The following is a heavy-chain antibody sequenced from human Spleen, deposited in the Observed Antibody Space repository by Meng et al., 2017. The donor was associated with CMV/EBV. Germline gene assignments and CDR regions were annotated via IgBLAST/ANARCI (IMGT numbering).Heavy chain of an antibody. CDR2: SNHSGST. CDR1: SFSGYY. Sequence: SFSGYYWSWSRQPPGKGLEWMGESNHSGSTNYNPSLKSRVTISLDTSMNLFSLKMNSVSAADTAMYYCARPADCTTTRCYIDAFDIWGQGTMVTVSS. D-gene: IGHD2-2*02. V-gene: IGHV4-34*01. J-gene: IGHJ3*02. CDR3: ARPADCTTTRCYIDAFDI.